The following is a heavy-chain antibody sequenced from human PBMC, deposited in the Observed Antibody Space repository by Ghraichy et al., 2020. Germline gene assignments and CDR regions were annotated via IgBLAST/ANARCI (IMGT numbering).Heavy chain of an antibody. D-gene: IGHD6-19*01. J-gene: IGHJ6*02. CDR2: IYPGDSDT. CDR1: GYSFTSYW. V-gene: IGHV5-51*01. Sequence: GGSLRLSCKGSGYSFTSYWIGWVRQMPGKGLEWMGIIYPGDSDTRYSPSFQGQVTISADKSISTAYLQWSSLKASDTAMYYCARRKSSGWYDYYYGMDVWGQGTTVTVSS. CDR3: ARRKSSGWYDYYYGMDV.